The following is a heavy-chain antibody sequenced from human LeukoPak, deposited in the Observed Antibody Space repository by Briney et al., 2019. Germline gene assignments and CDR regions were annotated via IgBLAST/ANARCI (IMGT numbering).Heavy chain of an antibody. CDR2: IYYSGST. D-gene: IGHD6-6*01. J-gene: IGHJ4*02. V-gene: IGHV4-61*01. CDR1: GGSISSRSYY. CDR3: ARAYSSSSARAYYFDY. Sequence: SETLSLTCTVSGGSISSRSYYWSWIRQPPGKGLEWIGYIYYSGSTNYNPSLKSRVTISVDTSMNQFSLKLSSVTAADTAVYYCARAYSSSSARAYYFDYWGQGTLVTVSS.